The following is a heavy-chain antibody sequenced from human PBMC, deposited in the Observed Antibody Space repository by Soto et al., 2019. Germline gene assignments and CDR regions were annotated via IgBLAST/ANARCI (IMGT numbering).Heavy chain of an antibody. Sequence: QVQLVQSGAEVKKPGASVKVSCKASGYTFTSYYMHWVRQAPGQGLEWMGIINPSGGSTSYAQKFQGRVTMTRDTSTSTVYMELSSLRSEDTAVYYCARDPPPRYSSSWYGGDYWGQGTLVTVSS. D-gene: IGHD6-13*01. J-gene: IGHJ4*02. V-gene: IGHV1-46*01. CDR1: GYTFTSYY. CDR2: INPSGGST. CDR3: ARDPPPRYSSSWYGGDY.